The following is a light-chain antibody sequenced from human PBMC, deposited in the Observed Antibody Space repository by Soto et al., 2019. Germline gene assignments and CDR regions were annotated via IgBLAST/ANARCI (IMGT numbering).Light chain of an antibody. CDR3: QQYIKLWT. Sequence: EIVMTQSPATLSVSPGERVTLSCRASQSVSSNLAWYQQKPGQSPRLLIYGASTRATGIPARFSGSGSGTEFTLTISSLQSEDFAVYYCQQYIKLWTFGQGTKVEIK. V-gene: IGKV3-15*01. CDR1: QSVSSN. CDR2: GAS. J-gene: IGKJ1*01.